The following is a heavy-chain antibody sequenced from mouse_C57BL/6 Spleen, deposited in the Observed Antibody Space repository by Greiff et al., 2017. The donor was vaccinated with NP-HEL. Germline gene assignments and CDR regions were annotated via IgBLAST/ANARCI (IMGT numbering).Heavy chain of an antibody. CDR2: IDPNSGGT. Sequence: QVQLQQPGAELVKPGASVKLSCKASGYTFTSYWMHWVKQRPGRGLEWIGRIDPNSGGTKYNEKFKSKATLTVDKPSSTAYMQISSLTSEDSSVYDCARRGSSSYFDYGGQGTTLTVSS. CDR3: ARRGSSSYFDY. J-gene: IGHJ2*01. CDR1: GYTFTSYW. D-gene: IGHD1-1*01. V-gene: IGHV1-72*01.